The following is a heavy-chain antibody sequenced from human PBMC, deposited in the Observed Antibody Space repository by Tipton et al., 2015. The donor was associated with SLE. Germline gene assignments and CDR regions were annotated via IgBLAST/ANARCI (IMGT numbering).Heavy chain of an antibody. Sequence: TLSLTCTVSGGSISSYHWSWIRQPPGKGLEWIGYIYYSGSTNYNPSLKSRVTISVDTSKNQFSLKLSSVTAADTAVYYCARTDYGDYGGYYYYGMDVWGQGTTVTVSS. CDR2: IYYSGST. CDR1: GGSISSYH. D-gene: IGHD4-17*01. CDR3: ARTDYGDYGGYYYYGMDV. J-gene: IGHJ6*02. V-gene: IGHV4-59*01.